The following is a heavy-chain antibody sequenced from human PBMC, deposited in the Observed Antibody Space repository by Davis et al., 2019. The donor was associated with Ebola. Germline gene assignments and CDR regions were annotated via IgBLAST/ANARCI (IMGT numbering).Heavy chain of an antibody. J-gene: IGHJ3*02. V-gene: IGHV3-23*01. D-gene: IGHD6-13*01. Sequence: GESLKISCTDSVITFSSYAMTWVRQAPGKGLEWVSAISGSGGSTYYADSVKGRFTISRDNSKNTLYLQMNSLRAEDTAVYYCARYSSSWALYDAFDIWGQGTMVTVSS. CDR3: ARYSSSWALYDAFDI. CDR1: VITFSSYA. CDR2: ISGSGGST.